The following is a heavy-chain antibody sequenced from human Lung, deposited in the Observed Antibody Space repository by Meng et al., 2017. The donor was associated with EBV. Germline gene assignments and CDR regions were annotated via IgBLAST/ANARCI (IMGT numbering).Heavy chain of an antibody. CDR2: IRSQGDDEAT. CDR3: FRNQRGGRRDFDN. Sequence: FLLSNAWMNWVRQAPGKGLEWVGRIRSQGDDEATDYAVPVRGRFILSRDDSRNTLFLQRNSLKIEDTAVYYCFRNQRGGRRDFDNWGQGTLVTVSS. J-gene: IGHJ4*02. CDR1: FLLSNAW. D-gene: IGHD5-12*01. V-gene: IGHV3-15*07.